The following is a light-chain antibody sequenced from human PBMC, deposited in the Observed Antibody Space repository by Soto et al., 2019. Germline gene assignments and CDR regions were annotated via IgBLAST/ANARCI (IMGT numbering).Light chain of an antibody. CDR3: QQYSTYAT. Sequence: AIRMTQSPSSLSASTGDRVTITCRASQGISSYLAWYQQKPGKAPKLLIYAASTLQSGVPSRFSGSGSGTEFTLTISSLQPDDFATYYCQQYSTYATFGQGTKVEIK. CDR1: QGISSY. J-gene: IGKJ1*01. CDR2: AAS. V-gene: IGKV1-8*01.